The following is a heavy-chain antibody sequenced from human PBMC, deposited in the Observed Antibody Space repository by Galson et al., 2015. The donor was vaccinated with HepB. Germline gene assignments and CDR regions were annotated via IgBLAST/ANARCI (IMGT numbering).Heavy chain of an antibody. CDR3: ARDLTSGWSCDY. CDR1: GYTFSSNL. V-gene: IGHV1-46*01. Sequence: SVKVSCKASGYTFSSNLIHWVRQAPGQGLEWMGIINPNGGSPTYAQKFQGRVTMTSDTSTSTLYMELSSLTSEDTAVYYCARDLTSGWSCDYWGEGTLVIVSS. J-gene: IGHJ4*02. CDR2: INPNGGSP. D-gene: IGHD6-19*01.